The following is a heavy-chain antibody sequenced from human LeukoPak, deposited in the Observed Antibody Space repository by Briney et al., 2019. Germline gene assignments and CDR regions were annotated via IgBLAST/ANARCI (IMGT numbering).Heavy chain of an antibody. CDR2: INPNSGGT. CDR1: GYTFTGYY. D-gene: IGHD3-10*01. Sequence: EASVKVSCKASGYTFTGYYMHWVRQAPGQGLEWMGWINPNSGGTNYAQRFQGRVTMTRDTSTSTAYMELSRLTSDDTAVYYCARVFPYGSGSYYPDYWGQGTLVTVSS. V-gene: IGHV1-2*02. J-gene: IGHJ4*02. CDR3: ARVFPYGSGSYYPDY.